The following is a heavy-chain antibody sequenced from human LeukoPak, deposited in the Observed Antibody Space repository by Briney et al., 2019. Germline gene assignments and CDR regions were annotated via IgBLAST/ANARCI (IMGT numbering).Heavy chain of an antibody. D-gene: IGHD3-16*01. CDR2: IDPKSSGT. Sequence: ASVKVSCKASGYTFTGFYLHWVLRAPGQGLEWMGCIDPKSSGTNYAQKFQGRVAMTRDTSISTDYMELSRLRSDDTAVYYCAREERGGKWFDPWGQGTLVTVSS. CDR3: AREERGGKWFDP. J-gene: IGHJ5*02. V-gene: IGHV1-2*02. CDR1: GYTFTGFY.